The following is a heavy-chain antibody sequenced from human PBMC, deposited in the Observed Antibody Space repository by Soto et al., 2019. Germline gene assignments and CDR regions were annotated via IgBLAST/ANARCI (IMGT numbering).Heavy chain of an antibody. D-gene: IGHD3-16*02. CDR2: ISGSGDST. CDR3: AKDRAMITFGGVIVA. J-gene: IGHJ5*02. V-gene: IGHV3-23*01. CDR1: GFTFSNYA. Sequence: PVGSLRLSCAASGFTFSNYAMTWVRQAPGKGLEWVSSISGSGDSTYSADSVKGRLTISRDNSKNTLYLQMHSLRVEDTAVYCCAKDRAMITFGGVIVACGQRTLVTVSS.